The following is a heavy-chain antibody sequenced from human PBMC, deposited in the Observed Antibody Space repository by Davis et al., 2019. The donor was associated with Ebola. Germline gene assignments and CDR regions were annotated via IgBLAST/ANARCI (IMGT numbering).Heavy chain of an antibody. D-gene: IGHD6-19*01. Sequence: GSLRLSCAASGFTFSSYEMNWVRQAPGKGLEWVSYISSSGSTIYYADSVKGRFTISRDNAKNSLYLQMNSLRAEDTAVYYCASSGWYEGYYYYGMDVWGQGTTVTVSS. V-gene: IGHV3-48*03. CDR1: GFTFSSYE. CDR3: ASSGWYEGYYYYGMDV. J-gene: IGHJ6*02. CDR2: ISSSGSTI.